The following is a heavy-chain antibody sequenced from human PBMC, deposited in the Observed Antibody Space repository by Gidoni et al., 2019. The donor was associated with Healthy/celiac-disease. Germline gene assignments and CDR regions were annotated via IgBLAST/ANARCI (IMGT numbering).Heavy chain of an antibody. Sequence: EVQLLESGGGLVQPGGSLRLSCAASGVPFSSYAMSWVRQAPGKGLEWVSAISGSGCSTYYADSVKGRFTISRDNSKNTLYLQMNSLRAEDTAVYYCAKLGQQLVLSYFDYWGQGTLVTVSS. CDR2: ISGSGCST. CDR3: AKLGQQLVLSYFDY. CDR1: GVPFSSYA. V-gene: IGHV3-23*01. J-gene: IGHJ4*02. D-gene: IGHD6-13*01.